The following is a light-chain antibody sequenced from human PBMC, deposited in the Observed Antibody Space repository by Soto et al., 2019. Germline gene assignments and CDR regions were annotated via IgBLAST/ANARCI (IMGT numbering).Light chain of an antibody. CDR2: DAS. Sequence: DMQMTQSPSTLSASVGDSVTITCRASRGLRNLLAWYQQTVGTAPKLLIYDASTLERGVPSRFSGRGSGTEFTLTISCLQPDDFGTYYCQQYDNYPWTFGQGTKV. J-gene: IGKJ1*01. CDR3: QQYDNYPWT. CDR1: RGLRNL. V-gene: IGKV1-5*01.